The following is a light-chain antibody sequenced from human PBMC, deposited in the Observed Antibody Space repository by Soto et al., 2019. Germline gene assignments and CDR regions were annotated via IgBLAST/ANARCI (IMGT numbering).Light chain of an antibody. V-gene: IGKV1-9*01. CDR1: PAIASF. CDR3: QQYNSYSALT. J-gene: IGKJ4*01. Sequence: DLQMPQSPSSLSSSVGDRFTITCRASPAIASFLAWYQQKPGTAPKLLIYDAATLQSGVPSRFSGSRSGTEYTLTISSLQPDDFATYYCQQYNSYSALTFGGGTKVDIK. CDR2: DAA.